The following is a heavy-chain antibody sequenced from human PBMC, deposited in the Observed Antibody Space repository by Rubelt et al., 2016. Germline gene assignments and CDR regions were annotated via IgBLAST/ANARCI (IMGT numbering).Heavy chain of an antibody. CDR3: AKKFTGWYKGDGFDV. CDR2: INNEGSST. D-gene: IGHD6-19*01. V-gene: IGHV3-74*01. J-gene: IGHJ3*01. CDR1: GFTFSSYW. Sequence: CGGNLVQPGGSLRLSCAASGFTFSSYWMHWVRQVPGKGLQWVARINNEGSSTANADSAKGRFTISRDNAKNTVYLQMNSLRAEDTGVYYCAKKFTGWYKGDGFDVWGQGTMVTVSS.